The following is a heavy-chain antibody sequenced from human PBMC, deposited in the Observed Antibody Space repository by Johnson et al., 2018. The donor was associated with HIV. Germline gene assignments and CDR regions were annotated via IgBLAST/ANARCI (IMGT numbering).Heavy chain of an antibody. J-gene: IGHJ3*01. D-gene: IGHD6-19*01. CDR3: AGRSSAWYEDAFDV. Sequence: VQLVESGGGLVKPGGSLRLSCAASGFTFSNYWMTWVRQAPGRGLEWVANIKEDGSERYYMESVKGRFTIFRDNAKNSLYLQMHSLRAEDTAVYYCAGRSSAWYEDAFDVWGQGTMVTVSS. CDR1: GFTFSNYW. CDR2: IKEDGSER. V-gene: IGHV3-7*01.